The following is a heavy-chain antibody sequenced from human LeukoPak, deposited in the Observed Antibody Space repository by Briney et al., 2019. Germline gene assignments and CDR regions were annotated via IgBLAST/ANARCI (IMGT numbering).Heavy chain of an antibody. J-gene: IGHJ6*03. CDR3: ARARGAEYYYYYYMDV. V-gene: IGHV4-4*07. Sequence: SETLSLTCTVSGGSISSYYWSWIRQPAGKGLEWIGRIYTSGTTHYNPSLKSRVTISVDTSKNQFSLKLSSVTAADTAVYYCARARGAEYYYYYYMDVWGKGTTVTISS. CDR1: GGSISSYY. D-gene: IGHD3-16*01. CDR2: IYTSGTT.